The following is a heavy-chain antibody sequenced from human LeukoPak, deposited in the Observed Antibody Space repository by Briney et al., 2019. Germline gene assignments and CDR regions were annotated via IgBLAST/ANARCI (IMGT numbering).Heavy chain of an antibody. Sequence: GGSLRLSCAASGFTFSSYSMNWVRQAPGKGLEWVSSISTSSSYIDYADSVKGRFTISRDNAKNSLYLQMNSLRAEDTAVYYCAREIEDIVVVPAADDAFDIWGQGTMVTVSS. CDR3: AREIEDIVVVPAADDAFDI. J-gene: IGHJ3*02. V-gene: IGHV3-21*01. CDR2: ISTSSSYI. D-gene: IGHD2-2*01. CDR1: GFTFSSYS.